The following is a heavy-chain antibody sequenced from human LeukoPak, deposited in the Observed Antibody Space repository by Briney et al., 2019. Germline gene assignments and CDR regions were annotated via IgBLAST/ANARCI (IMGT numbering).Heavy chain of an antibody. CDR3: ASGGWFDP. Sequence: SETLSLTCTVSGGSMSSYSWSWIRQPPGKGLEWIGEINHSGSTNYNPSLKSRVTISVDTSKNQFSLKLSSVTAADTAVYYCASGGWFDPWGQGTLVTVSS. CDR1: GGSMSSYS. CDR2: INHSGST. J-gene: IGHJ5*02. V-gene: IGHV4-34*01.